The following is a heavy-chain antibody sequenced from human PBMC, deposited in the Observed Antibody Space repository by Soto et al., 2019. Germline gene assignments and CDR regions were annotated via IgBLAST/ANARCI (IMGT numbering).Heavy chain of an antibody. CDR1: GYPVTAYY. V-gene: IGHV1-2*02. CDR2: TNPATGAA. D-gene: IGHD3-3*01. J-gene: IGHJ3*02. CDR3: PRGGVVGVAVSSDLEM. Sequence: QLHLVQSGAVVKKPGASVTVSCSASGYPVTAYYMHWVRQAPGRGLEWIGGTNPATGAAKYTQPFHRRAIMARDTSPSTSFIERIDMRSTYTAVFSSPRGGVVGVAVSSDLEMWGQGTVVTFSS.